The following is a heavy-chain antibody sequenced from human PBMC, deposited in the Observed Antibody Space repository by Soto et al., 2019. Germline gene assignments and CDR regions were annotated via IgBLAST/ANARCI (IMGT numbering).Heavy chain of an antibody. CDR2: IFFTGNI. J-gene: IGHJ5*02. V-gene: IGHV4-39*01. CDR1: GASLSSISYY. CDR3: ASGVVKLRRGNWFDP. D-gene: IGHD4-17*01. Sequence: PSETLSLTCTVSGASLSSISYYWGWIRQPPGKGLEWVGSIFFTGNIYYNPSLKSRVTISVDTSRNQFSLMVNSVTAADTAVYYCASGVVKLRRGNWFDPWGQGTLVTVSS.